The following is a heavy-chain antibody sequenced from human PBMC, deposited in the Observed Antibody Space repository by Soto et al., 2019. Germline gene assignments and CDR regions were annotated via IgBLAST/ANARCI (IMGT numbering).Heavy chain of an antibody. V-gene: IGHV3-15*01. D-gene: IGHD6-13*01. CDR1: GFTFSNAW. J-gene: IGHJ6*02. CDR3: TAGDYYYYYGMDV. CDR2: IKSKTDGGTT. Sequence: PGGSLRLSCAASGFTFSNAWMSRGRQAPWKGLEWVGRIKSKTDGGTTDYAAPVKGRFTISRDDSKNTLYLQMNSLKTEDTAVYYCTAGDYYYYYGMDVWGQGTTVTVSS.